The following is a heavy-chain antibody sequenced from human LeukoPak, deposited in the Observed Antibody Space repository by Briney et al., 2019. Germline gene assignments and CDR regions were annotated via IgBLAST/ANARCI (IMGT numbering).Heavy chain of an antibody. CDR3: ASRTYCSSTSCYYYYYGMDV. V-gene: IGHV3-7*03. CDR2: IKQDGSEK. CDR1: GFTFSSYW. D-gene: IGHD2-2*01. J-gene: IGHJ6*04. Sequence: GGSLRLSCAASGFTFSSYWMSWVRQAPGKGLEWVANIKQDGSEKYYVDSVKGRFTISRDNAKNSLYLQMNSLRAEDTAVYYCASRTYCSSTSCYYYYYGMDVWGKGTTVTVSS.